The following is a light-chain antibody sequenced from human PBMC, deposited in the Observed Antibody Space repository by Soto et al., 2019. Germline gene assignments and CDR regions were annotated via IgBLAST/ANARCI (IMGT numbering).Light chain of an antibody. CDR1: SSDVGGYNY. V-gene: IGLV2-11*01. J-gene: IGLJ1*01. CDR2: DVS. Sequence: QSVRTQPRSVSGSPGQSVAISCTGTSSDVGGYNYVSWYQQHPGKAPKLMIYDVSKRPSGVPDRFSGSKSGNTASLTISGLQAEDEADYYCCSYAGSYGVFGTGTKVTVL. CDR3: CSYAGSYGV.